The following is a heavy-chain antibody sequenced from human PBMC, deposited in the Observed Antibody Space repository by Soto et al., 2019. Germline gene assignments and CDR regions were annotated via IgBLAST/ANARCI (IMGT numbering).Heavy chain of an antibody. CDR3: AVCGNYLGMDV. Sequence: QVQLVQSGAEVKKPGASVKVSCKASGYTFTSYYMHWVRLAPGQGLEWMGIINPDGGGTSYAQQFQGRVIMTRDSSTSTVYMEMSSLRSEDTAVYYCAVCGNYLGMDVWGQGTTVTVSS. CDR2: INPDGGGT. J-gene: IGHJ6*02. V-gene: IGHV1-46*01. CDR1: GYTFTSYY.